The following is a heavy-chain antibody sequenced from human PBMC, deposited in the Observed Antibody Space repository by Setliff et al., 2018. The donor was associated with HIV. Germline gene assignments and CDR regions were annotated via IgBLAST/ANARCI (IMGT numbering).Heavy chain of an antibody. Sequence: SETLSLTCTVSGGSVSSVNYYWSWIRQPPGKGLEWIGYIHYTGSTTYNPSLKSRVTISVDTSKNQFSLRLNSVTAADTAVYFCARGGAVSADFDSWGQGTLVTVSS. CDR2: IHYTGST. CDR1: GGSVSSVNYY. J-gene: IGHJ4*02. CDR3: ARGGAVSADFDS. D-gene: IGHD3-16*01. V-gene: IGHV4-61*01.